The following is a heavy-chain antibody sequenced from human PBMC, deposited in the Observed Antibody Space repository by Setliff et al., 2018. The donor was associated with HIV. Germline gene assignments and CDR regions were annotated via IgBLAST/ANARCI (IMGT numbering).Heavy chain of an antibody. Sequence: GGSLRLSCAASGFTFSSYAMSWVRQAPGKGLEWVSTISGSGGNTYYADSVKGRFTISRDNSKNTPYLQMNSLRAEDTAVYYCAKDGEGYDILTGLGYWGQGTLVTVSS. J-gene: IGHJ4*02. CDR1: GFTFSSYA. D-gene: IGHD3-9*01. CDR2: ISGSGGNT. V-gene: IGHV3-23*01. CDR3: AKDGEGYDILTGLGY.